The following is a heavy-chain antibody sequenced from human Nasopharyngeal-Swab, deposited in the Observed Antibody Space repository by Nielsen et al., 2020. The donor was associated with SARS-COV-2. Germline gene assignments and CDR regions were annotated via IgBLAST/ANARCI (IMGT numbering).Heavy chain of an antibody. CDR3: ARDSARYPGGMDV. Sequence: ASVKVSCKASGYTFTSYYMHWVRQAPGQGLEWMGRINPNSGGTNYAQKFQGRVTMTRDTSISTAYMELSRLRSDDTAVYYCARDSARYPGGMDVWGQGTMVTVSS. V-gene: IGHV1-2*06. CDR1: GYTFTSYY. CDR2: INPNSGGT. J-gene: IGHJ6*02. D-gene: IGHD3-10*01.